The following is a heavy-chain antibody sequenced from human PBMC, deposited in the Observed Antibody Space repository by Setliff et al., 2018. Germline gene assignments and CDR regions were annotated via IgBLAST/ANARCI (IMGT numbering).Heavy chain of an antibody. CDR3: VRMQGGSSTLGAIDH. CDR1: GFTFSAYA. J-gene: IGHJ4*02. CDR2: ILGNGGST. D-gene: IGHD6-6*01. Sequence: GGSLRLSCAASGFTFSAYAMSWVRQAPGKGLEWVSGILGNGGSTYSAGSVRGRFTISRDNSKNTLSLQLNSLRAGDTAVYYCVRMQGGSSTLGAIDHWGQGTLVTVSS. V-gene: IGHV3-23*01.